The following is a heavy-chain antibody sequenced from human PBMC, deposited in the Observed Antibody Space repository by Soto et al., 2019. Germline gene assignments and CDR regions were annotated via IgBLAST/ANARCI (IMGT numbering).Heavy chain of an antibody. CDR1: GGSISSGDYY. J-gene: IGHJ6*02. V-gene: IGHV4-30-4*01. D-gene: IGHD3-10*01. Sequence: SETLSLTCTVSGGSISSGDYYWSWIRQPPGKGLEWIGYIYYSESTYYNPSLKSRVTISVDTSKNQFSLKLSSVTAADTAVYYCAKETRGGVRGVSYGMDVWGQGTTVTVSS. CDR2: IYYSEST. CDR3: AKETRGGVRGVSYGMDV.